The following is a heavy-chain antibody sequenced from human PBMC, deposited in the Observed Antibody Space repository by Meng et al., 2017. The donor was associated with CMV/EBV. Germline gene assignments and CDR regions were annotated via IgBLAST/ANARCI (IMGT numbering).Heavy chain of an antibody. CDR3: ARVDYDFWSGYFDY. CDR2: IYSGGST. Sequence: CAASGSTVRSNYMSWVRQAPGKGLEWVSVIYSGGSTYYADSVKGRFTISRDNSKNTLYLQMNSLRAEDTAVYYCARVDYDFWSGYFDYWGQGTLVTVSS. V-gene: IGHV3-53*01. CDR1: GSTVRSNY. D-gene: IGHD3-3*01. J-gene: IGHJ4*02.